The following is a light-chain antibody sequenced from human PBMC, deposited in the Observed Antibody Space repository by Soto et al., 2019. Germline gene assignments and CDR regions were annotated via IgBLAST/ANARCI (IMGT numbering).Light chain of an antibody. V-gene: IGKV3-20*01. CDR1: QSVAKNY. CDR2: GAS. Sequence: EIVWTQSPGTRSLSPGERASLSCRASQSVAKNYLAWYQQKPGQALRLLISGASSRATGIPDRFSGSGSGTDFTLTVSRLEAEDFAVYFCQQYASSPLTFGGETRVEIK. J-gene: IGKJ4*01. CDR3: QQYASSPLT.